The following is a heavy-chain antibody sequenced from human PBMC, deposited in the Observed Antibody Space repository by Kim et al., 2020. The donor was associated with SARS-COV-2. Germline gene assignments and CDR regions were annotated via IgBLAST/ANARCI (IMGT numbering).Heavy chain of an antibody. J-gene: IGHJ4*02. V-gene: IGHV4-34*01. D-gene: IGHD2-15*01. CDR2: INHSGIT. Sequence: SETLSLTCAVYGGSFSDYYWTWIRQPPGKGLEWIGEINHSGITQYNPSLDSRVTISIDTSRNQFFLKMTSLTAADTAVYYCARICSSGSCYDYWGRGTQVTVSS. CDR1: GGSFSDYY. CDR3: ARICSSGSCYDY.